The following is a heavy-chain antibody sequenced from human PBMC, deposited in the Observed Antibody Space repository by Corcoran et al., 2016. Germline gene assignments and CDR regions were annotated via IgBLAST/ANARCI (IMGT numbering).Heavy chain of an antibody. CDR1: GFTFSNAW. CDR3: TTDNYCSITSCGNPYYYGMDV. V-gene: IGHV3-15*01. Sequence: EVQLVESGGGLVKPGGSLRLSCAASGFTFSNAWMSWVRQAPGKGLEWVGRIKSKTDGRTTDYAAPVKGRFTISREDSKNTLYLQMNSLKAEDTAVYYCTTDNYCSITSCGNPYYYGMDVWGQGTTVTVAS. J-gene: IGHJ6*02. CDR2: IKSKTDGRTT. D-gene: IGHD2-2*01.